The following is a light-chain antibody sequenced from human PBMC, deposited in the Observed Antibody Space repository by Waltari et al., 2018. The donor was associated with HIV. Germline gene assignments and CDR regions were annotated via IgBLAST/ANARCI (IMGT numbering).Light chain of an antibody. J-gene: IGLJ2*01. Sequence: QSALTQPASVSGSPGQSLTITCTGPNRNIGFFNLVSWYQQYPGKAPQLIIYVVTSRPPGVSNRFSGSKSGNTASLTISGLQTDDEAEYYCNSYSSDDTVVFGGGTKLTVL. CDR1: NRNIGFFNL. CDR3: NSYSSDDTVV. V-gene: IGLV2-14*01. CDR2: VVT.